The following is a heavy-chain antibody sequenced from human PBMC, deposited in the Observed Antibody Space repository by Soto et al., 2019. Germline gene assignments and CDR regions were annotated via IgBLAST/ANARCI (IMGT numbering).Heavy chain of an antibody. J-gene: IGHJ5*02. Sequence: SETLSLTCAVYGGSFSGYYWSWIRQPPGKGLEWIGEINHSGSTNYNPSLKSRVTISVDTSKNQFSLKLSSVTAADTAVYYCARYCSRGSCYSNWFDPWGQGTMVTVS. CDR2: INHSGST. CDR3: ARYCSRGSCYSNWFDP. V-gene: IGHV4-34*01. D-gene: IGHD2-15*01. CDR1: GGSFSGYY.